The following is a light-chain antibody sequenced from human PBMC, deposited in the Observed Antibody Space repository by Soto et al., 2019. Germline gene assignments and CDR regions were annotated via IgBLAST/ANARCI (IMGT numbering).Light chain of an antibody. CDR1: QSVDSRF. CDR2: GAF. CDR3: QHYRRSPYT. J-gene: IGKJ2*01. Sequence: EIVLTQSPGTLSLSPGERATLSCRASQSVDSRFFAWYQQRPGQAPKLLIYGAFNRATGIPVRFSGSGSGTDFTLTISRLESEDFAVYYCQHYRRSPYTFGRGAKLEIK. V-gene: IGKV3-20*01.